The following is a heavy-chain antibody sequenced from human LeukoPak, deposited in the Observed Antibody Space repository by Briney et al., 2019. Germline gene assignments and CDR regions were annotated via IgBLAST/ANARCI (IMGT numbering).Heavy chain of an antibody. D-gene: IGHD3-22*01. V-gene: IGHV1-18*01. CDR3: AREGHDTSGYYYPNWFDP. CDR2: ISAYNNNT. J-gene: IGHJ5*02. Sequence: GASVTVSCKASGYTFTSYGISWVRQAPGQGLEWMGWISAYNNNTIYAQNLQGRLTMTTDTSTSTAYMELRSLRSDDTAMYYCAREGHDTSGYYYPNWFDPWGQGTLVAVSS. CDR1: GYTFTSYG.